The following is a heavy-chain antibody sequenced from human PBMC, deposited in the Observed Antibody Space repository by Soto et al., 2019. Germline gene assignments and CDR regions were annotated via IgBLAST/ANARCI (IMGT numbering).Heavy chain of an antibody. CDR3: AHRLSYCSGGLCYSGFEY. CDR2: IYWDDDK. V-gene: IGHV2-5*02. J-gene: IGHJ4*02. Sequence: QITLKESGPTLVKPTQTLTLTCTFSGFSLSTSGVGVGWIRQPPGKALEWLALIYWDDDKRYSPSLQRRLTITKDTSKNQVVLTMTNMSPVDKATYYCAHRLSYCSGGLCYSGFEYWGQGTLVTVSS. D-gene: IGHD2-15*01. CDR1: GFSLSTSGVG.